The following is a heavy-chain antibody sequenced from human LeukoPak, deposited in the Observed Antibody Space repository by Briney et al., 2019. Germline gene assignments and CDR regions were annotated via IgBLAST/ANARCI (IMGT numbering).Heavy chain of an antibody. CDR1: GGSISSYY. V-gene: IGHV4-59*08. CDR2: IYYSGST. D-gene: IGHD4-17*01. CDR3: ARRAVTTSNYYYYMDV. Sequence: SETLSLICTVSGGSISSYYWSWIRQPPGKGLEWIGYIYYSGSTNYNPSLKSRVTISVDTSKNQLSLKLSSVTAADTAVYYCARRAVTTSNYYYYMDVWGKGTTVTVSS. J-gene: IGHJ6*03.